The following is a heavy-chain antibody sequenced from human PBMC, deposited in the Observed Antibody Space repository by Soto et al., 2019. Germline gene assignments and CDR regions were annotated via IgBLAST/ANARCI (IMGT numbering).Heavy chain of an antibody. J-gene: IGHJ3*02. D-gene: IGHD4-17*01. Sequence: ASVKVSCKASGYTFTGYYMHWVRQAPGQGLEWMGWINPNSGGTNYAQKFQGWVTMTRDTSISTAYMELSRLRSDDTAVYYCARDSGLLVFEDYGDYRYAFDIWGQGTMVTVSS. CDR2: INPNSGGT. CDR3: ARDSGLLVFEDYGDYRYAFDI. CDR1: GYTFTGYY. V-gene: IGHV1-2*04.